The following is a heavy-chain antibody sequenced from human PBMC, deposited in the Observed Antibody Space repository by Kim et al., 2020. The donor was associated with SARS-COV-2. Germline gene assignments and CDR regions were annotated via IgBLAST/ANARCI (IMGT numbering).Heavy chain of an antibody. CDR2: ISSSSSTI. Sequence: GGSLRLSCAASGFTFSSYSMNWVRQAPGKGLEWVSYISSSSSTIYYADSVKGRFTISRDNAKNSLYLQMNSLRDEDTAVYYCARAGKYSSGWYAGDYYGMDVWGQGTTVTVSS. V-gene: IGHV3-48*02. CDR1: GFTFSSYS. D-gene: IGHD6-19*01. J-gene: IGHJ6*02. CDR3: ARAGKYSSGWYAGDYYGMDV.